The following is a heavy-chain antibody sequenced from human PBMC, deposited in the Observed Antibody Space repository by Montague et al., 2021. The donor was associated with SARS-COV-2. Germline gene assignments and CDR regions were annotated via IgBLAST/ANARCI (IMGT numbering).Heavy chain of an antibody. CDR1: GGSLSPSY. CDR3: ARGRGIYGSGSHHFDP. Sequence: SETLSLTCTVSGGSLSPSYWFWIRQPPGQGLERIGHIYFSGGANYNSSFKSRVAISVDTSKNENYLNLKSVTAADTAVYYCARGRGIYGSGSHHFDPWGQGTLVTVSS. J-gene: IGHJ5*02. CDR2: IYFSGGA. D-gene: IGHD3-10*01. V-gene: IGHV4-59*01.